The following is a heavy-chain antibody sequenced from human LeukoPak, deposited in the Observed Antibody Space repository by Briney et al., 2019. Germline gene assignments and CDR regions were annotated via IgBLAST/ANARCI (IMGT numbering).Heavy chain of an antibody. V-gene: IGHV3-66*01. CDR2: IYTGGST. J-gene: IGHJ4*02. Sequence: GGSLRLSCAASGITVSSNYIMWVRQPPGKGLEWVSCIYTGGSTYYADAVKGRFTISRDNSKNTVNLQMNSLIAEDTAVYYCARDQASSSSSPYWGQGTLVTVSS. CDR1: GITVSSNY. CDR3: ARDQASSSSSPY. D-gene: IGHD2-2*01.